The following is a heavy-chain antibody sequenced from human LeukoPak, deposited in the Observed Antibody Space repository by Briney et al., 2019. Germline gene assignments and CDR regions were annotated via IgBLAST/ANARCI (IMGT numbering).Heavy chain of an antibody. D-gene: IGHD3-10*01. Sequence: SETLSLTCTVSGGSISSYYWSWIRQPPGKGLEWIGYIYYSGSTNYNPSLKSRVTISVDKSKNQFSLKLSSVTAADTAVYYCARAVWFGELVWFDPWGQGTLVTVSS. J-gene: IGHJ5*02. CDR2: IYYSGST. V-gene: IGHV4-59*12. CDR3: ARAVWFGELVWFDP. CDR1: GGSISSYY.